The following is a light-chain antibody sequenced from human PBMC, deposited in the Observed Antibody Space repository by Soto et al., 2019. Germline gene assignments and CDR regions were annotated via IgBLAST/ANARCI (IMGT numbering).Light chain of an antibody. CDR3: CSYAGNRTFV. CDR1: SSVFGIYDL. CDR2: EGS. Sequence: QSVLTQPGSVSGSLGQSITVSCTTTSSVFGIYDLVSWYQQHPGKAPIVIIFEGSKRPSGVSNRFSVSTSGNTASLTISGLQADDEADYHCCSYAGNRTFVFGGGTKLTVL. V-gene: IGLV2-23*03. J-gene: IGLJ2*01.